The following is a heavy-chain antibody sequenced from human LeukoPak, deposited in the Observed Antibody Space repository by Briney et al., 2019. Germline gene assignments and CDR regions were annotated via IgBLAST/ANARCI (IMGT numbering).Heavy chain of an antibody. Sequence: SCKASGFTFSSYAMHWVRQAPGKGLEWVAVISYDGSNKYYADSVKGRFTISRDNSKNTLYLQMNSLRAEDTAVYYCATPSGYSYGSFDYWGQGTLVTVSS. D-gene: IGHD5-18*01. CDR1: GFTFSSYA. CDR2: ISYDGSNK. CDR3: ATPSGYSYGSFDY. V-gene: IGHV3-30-3*01. J-gene: IGHJ4*02.